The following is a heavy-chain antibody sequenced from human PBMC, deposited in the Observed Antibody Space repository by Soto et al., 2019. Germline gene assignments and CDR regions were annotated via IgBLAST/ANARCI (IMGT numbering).Heavy chain of an antibody. J-gene: IGHJ6*03. Sequence: GGSLRLSCAASGFTFSSYAMSWVRQAPGKGLEWVSAISAGGGSTYYADSVKGRFTISRDNSKNTLYLQMNSLRAEDTAVYYCAAHRGHGGYYMDVWGKGTTVTVSS. CDR1: GFTFSSYA. V-gene: IGHV3-23*01. CDR3: AAHRGHGGYYMDV. CDR2: ISAGGGST.